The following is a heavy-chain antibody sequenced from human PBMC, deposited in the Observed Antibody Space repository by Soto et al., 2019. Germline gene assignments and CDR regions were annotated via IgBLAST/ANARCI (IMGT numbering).Heavy chain of an antibody. CDR2: IYYSGST. Sequence: PSETLSLTCTVSGGSISSGDYYWSWIRQPPGKGLEWIGYIYYSGSTYYNPSLKSRVTISVDTSKNQFSLKLSSVTAADTAVYYCARDSYYYGSGTYSADHEPSVFSYYYYYGMDVWGQGTTVTVSS. CDR1: GGSISSGDYY. CDR3: ARDSYYYGSGTYSADHEPSVFSYYYYYGMDV. J-gene: IGHJ6*02. D-gene: IGHD3-10*01. V-gene: IGHV4-30-4*01.